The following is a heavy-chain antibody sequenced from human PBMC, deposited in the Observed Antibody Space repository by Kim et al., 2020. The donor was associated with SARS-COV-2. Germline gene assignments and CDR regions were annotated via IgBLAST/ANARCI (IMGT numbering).Heavy chain of an antibody. V-gene: IGHV3-21*01. D-gene: IGHD6-6*01. CDR1: GFTFSSYS. J-gene: IGHJ3*02. CDR3: ARRREYSSSPGYLFGAFDI. Sequence: GGSLRLSCAASGFTFSSYSMNWVRQAPGKGLEWVSSISSSSSYIYYADSVKGRFTISRDNAKNSLYLQMNSLRAEDTAVYYCARRREYSSSPGYLFGAFDIWGQGTMVTVSS. CDR2: ISSSSSYI.